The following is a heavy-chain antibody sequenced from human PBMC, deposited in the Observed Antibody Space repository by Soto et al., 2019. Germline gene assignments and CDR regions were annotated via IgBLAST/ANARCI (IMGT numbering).Heavy chain of an antibody. V-gene: IGHV3-30*18. Sequence: QVQLVESGGGVVQPGRSLRLSCAASGFTFNNHGMHWVRQAPGKGLEWVAVISHDGGKKYYVDSVKGRFTLARDNSKNTLFLQMNSLSTEDTAVYYCAKDLGRGYNYLDVWGQGTTVTVSS. CDR2: ISHDGGKK. D-gene: IGHD5-18*01. J-gene: IGHJ6*02. CDR3: AKDLGRGYNYLDV. CDR1: GFTFNNHG.